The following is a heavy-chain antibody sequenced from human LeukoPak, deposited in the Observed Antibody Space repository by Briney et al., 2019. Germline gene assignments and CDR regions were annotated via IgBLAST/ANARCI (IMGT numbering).Heavy chain of an antibody. CDR2: INPNSGGT. CDR3: ARTHYDILTGYHGDYFDY. V-gene: IGHV1-2*02. Sequence: GASVKVSCKASGYTFTGYYMHWVRQAPGQGLEWMGGINPNSGGTNYAKKFQGRVTMTRDTSISTAYMELSRLRSDDTAVYYCARTHYDILTGYHGDYFDYWGQGTLVTVSS. CDR1: GYTFTGYY. D-gene: IGHD3-9*01. J-gene: IGHJ4*02.